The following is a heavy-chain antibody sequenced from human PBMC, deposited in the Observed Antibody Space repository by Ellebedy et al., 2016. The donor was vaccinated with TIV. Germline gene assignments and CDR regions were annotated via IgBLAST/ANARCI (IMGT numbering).Heavy chain of an antibody. Sequence: GESLKISCAASGFTFSSYWMSWVRRAPGKGLEWVANIKQDGSEKYSVDSLRGRAIISRDNAKNSLFLQVNSLRVEDTAVYYCARVNLNFYMDVWGEGTSVTVTS. CDR3: ARVNLNFYMDV. CDR1: GFTFSSYW. J-gene: IGHJ6*03. CDR2: IKQDGSEK. D-gene: IGHD1-14*01. V-gene: IGHV3-7*01.